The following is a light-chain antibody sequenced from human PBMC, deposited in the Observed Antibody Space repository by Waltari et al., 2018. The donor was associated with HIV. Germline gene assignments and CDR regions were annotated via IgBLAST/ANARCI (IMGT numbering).Light chain of an antibody. CDR3: SSYTTSSTVI. CDR2: EVS. J-gene: IGLJ2*01. CDR1: SSDVGAYSH. Sequence: PGQSITISCTGTSSDVGAYSHVSWYQQHPGKVPKLMIYEVSNRPSGVSNRFSGSKSGNTASLTISGLQAEDEADYYCSSYTTSSTVIFGGGTKLTVL. V-gene: IGLV2-14*01.